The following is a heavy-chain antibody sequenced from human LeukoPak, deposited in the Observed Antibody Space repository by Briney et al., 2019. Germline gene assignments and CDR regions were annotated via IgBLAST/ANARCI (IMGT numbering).Heavy chain of an antibody. V-gene: IGHV4-34*01. D-gene: IGHD3-22*01. J-gene: IGHJ4*02. CDR3: ARTVVLNYSFDY. CDR1: GGSFSGYY. Sequence: SETLSLTCAVYGGSFSGYYWSWIRQPPGKGLEWIAGIYYSGSAYYNPSLKSRVTISVGTSKNQFSLKLSSVTAADTAVYYCARTVVLNYSFDYWGQGTLVTVSS. CDR2: IYYSGSA.